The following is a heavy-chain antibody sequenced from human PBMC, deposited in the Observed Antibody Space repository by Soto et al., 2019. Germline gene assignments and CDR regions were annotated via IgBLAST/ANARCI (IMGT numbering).Heavy chain of an antibody. CDR1: GGSISSGGYS. J-gene: IGHJ4*01. D-gene: IGHD3-10*01. Sequence: PSETLSLTCAVSGGSISSGGYSWSWIRQPPGKGLEWIGYIYHSGSTYYNPSLKSRVTISVDRSKNQFSLKLSSVTAADTAVYYCARQMNYNSDFDSWGQGALVTVSS. CDR2: IYHSGST. CDR3: ARQMNYNSDFDS. V-gene: IGHV4-30-2*02.